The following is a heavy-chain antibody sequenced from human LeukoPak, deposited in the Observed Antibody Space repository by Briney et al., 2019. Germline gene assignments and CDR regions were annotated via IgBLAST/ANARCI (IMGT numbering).Heavy chain of an antibody. V-gene: IGHV3-21*01. D-gene: IGHD1-26*01. CDR1: GFTFSSYT. J-gene: IGHJ4*02. CDR2: ISSSSYI. Sequence: KAGGSLRLSCAASGFTFSSYTMNWVRQAPGKGLEWVSPISSSSYIYYADSVKGRFTISRDNAKNSLYLQMNSLRAEDTAVYFCAMTVVGATGFDYWGQGTLVTVSS. CDR3: AMTVVGATGFDY.